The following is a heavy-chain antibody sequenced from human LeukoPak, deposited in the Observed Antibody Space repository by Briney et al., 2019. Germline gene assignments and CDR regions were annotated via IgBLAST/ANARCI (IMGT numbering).Heavy chain of an antibody. V-gene: IGHV1-69*10. CDR2: IIPILGIA. J-gene: IGHJ4*02. Sequence: GASVKVSCKASGYTFTSYGISWVRQAPGQGLEWMGWIIPILGIANYAQKFQGRVTITADKSTSTAYMELSSLRSEDTAVYYCARGTVWDYDILTGYFLFDYWGQGTLVTVSS. CDR3: ARGTVWDYDILTGYFLFDY. D-gene: IGHD3-9*01. CDR1: GYTFTSYG.